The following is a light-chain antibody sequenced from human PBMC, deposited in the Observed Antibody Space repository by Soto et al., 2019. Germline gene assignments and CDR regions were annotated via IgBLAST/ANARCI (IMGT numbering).Light chain of an antibody. V-gene: IGLV1-44*01. J-gene: IGLJ3*02. Sequence: QSVLTQPPSASGTPGQRVTISCSGSNSNIGSNTVNWYQQLPGTAPKLLIYSNNQRPSGVPGRFSDSKSGTSASLAISGLQSEDEADYYCEAWDDTLNGHVFGGGTKVTVL. CDR3: EAWDDTLNGHV. CDR1: NSNIGSNT. CDR2: SNN.